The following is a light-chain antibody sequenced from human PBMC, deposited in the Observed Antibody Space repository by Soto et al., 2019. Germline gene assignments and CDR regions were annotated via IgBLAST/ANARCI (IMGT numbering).Light chain of an antibody. CDR1: QSMSSW. V-gene: IGKV1-5*01. J-gene: IGKJ1*01. CDR2: DAS. CDR3: HHYNSYWET. Sequence: DIQMTQSPSTLSASVGDRVTIACRASQSMSSWLAWYQQKPGKAPKLLIYDASSLQSGVPSRFSGSASGTEFTLILSSLQPDDFATYYCHHYNSYWETFGQGTKVDIK.